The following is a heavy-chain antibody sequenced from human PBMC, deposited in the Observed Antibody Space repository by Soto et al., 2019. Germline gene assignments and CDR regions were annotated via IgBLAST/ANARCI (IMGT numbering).Heavy chain of an antibody. J-gene: IGHJ4*02. D-gene: IGHD4-17*01. CDR1: GFTFSSYG. CDR2: ISYDGNNK. V-gene: IGHV3-30*18. Sequence: QVQLVESGGGVVEPGRSLRLSCAASGFTFSSYGMHWVRQAPGKGLEWVAVISYDGNNKYYADSVKGRFTISRDNFKNTLYLQMDSLGAEDTAMYYCAKDHLETTVTTPSYWGQGTLVTVSS. CDR3: AKDHLETTVTTPSY.